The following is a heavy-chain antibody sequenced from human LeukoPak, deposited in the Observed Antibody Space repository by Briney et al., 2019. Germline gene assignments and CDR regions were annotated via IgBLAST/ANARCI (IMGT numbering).Heavy chain of an antibody. J-gene: IGHJ6*03. V-gene: IGHV3-23*01. D-gene: IGHD3-22*01. CDR1: GFTFSTYA. CDR2: VSESGGST. CDR3: ARVYDSPGHNYYYYYMDV. Sequence: GGSLRLSCVASGFTFSTYAMGWVRQVPGKGLEWVSSVSESGGSTYYADSVKGRFTISRDNSKNTLYLQMNSLRAEDTAVYYCARVYDSPGHNYYYYYMDVWGKGTTVTVSS.